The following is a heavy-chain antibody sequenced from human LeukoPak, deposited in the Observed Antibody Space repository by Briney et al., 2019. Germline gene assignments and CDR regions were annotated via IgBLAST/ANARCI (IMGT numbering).Heavy chain of an antibody. J-gene: IGHJ4*02. CDR1: GGSISSYY. V-gene: IGHV4-59*01. CDR3: ARHIYYSDSSGLYHFDY. Sequence: SETLSLTCTVSGGSISSYYWSWFRKPPGKGLEWMGNIYHISSIHYTPSLSSRVSISVHTSKNQLSPKMSSVTAPDTAVDYSARHIYYSDSSGLYHFDYWGQGTLVTVSS. CDR2: IYHISSI. D-gene: IGHD3-22*01.